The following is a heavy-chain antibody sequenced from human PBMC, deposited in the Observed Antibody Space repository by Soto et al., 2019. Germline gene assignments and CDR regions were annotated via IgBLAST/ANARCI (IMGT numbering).Heavy chain of an antibody. CDR2: IYYSGST. CDR1: GGSISSGGYY. D-gene: IGHD6-13*01. Sequence: QVQLQESGPGLVKPSQTLSLTCTVSGGSISSGGYYWSWIRQHPGKGLEWIGYIYYSGSTYYNPSLKSRVTIAVDTSKNQFSLKLSSVTAADTAVYYCARERHSSSWYFDPWGQGTLVTVSS. J-gene: IGHJ5*02. CDR3: ARERHSSSWYFDP. V-gene: IGHV4-31*03.